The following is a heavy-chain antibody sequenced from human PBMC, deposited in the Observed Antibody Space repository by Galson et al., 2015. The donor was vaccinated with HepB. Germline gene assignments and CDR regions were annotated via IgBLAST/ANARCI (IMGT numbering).Heavy chain of an antibody. D-gene: IGHD6-19*01. Sequence: SLRLSCAASGFTFSHAWMNWARQAPGKGLEWVGRIKSKIDGGTTDYPAPVKGRFTISRDDSKDTLYLQMDSLRTEDTAVYYCTTDGSGWYGSLDDWGQGTLVAVSS. CDR3: TTDGSGWYGSLDD. V-gene: IGHV3-15*07. CDR1: GFTFSHAW. J-gene: IGHJ4*02. CDR2: IKSKIDGGTT.